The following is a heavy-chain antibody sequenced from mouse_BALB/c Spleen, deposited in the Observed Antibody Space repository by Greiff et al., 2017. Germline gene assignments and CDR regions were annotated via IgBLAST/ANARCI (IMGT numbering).Heavy chain of an antibody. CDR3: ARGDYYGRSYFAY. D-gene: IGHD1-1*01. V-gene: IGHV1-31*01. J-gene: IGHJ3*01. CDR1: GYSFTGYY. Sequence: EVQLQQSGPELVKPGASVKISCKASGYSFTGYYMHWVKQSHVKSLEWIGRINPYNGATSYNQNFKDKASLTVDKSSSTAYMELHSLTSEDSAVYYCARGDYYGRSYFAYWGQGTLVTVSA. CDR2: INPYNGAT.